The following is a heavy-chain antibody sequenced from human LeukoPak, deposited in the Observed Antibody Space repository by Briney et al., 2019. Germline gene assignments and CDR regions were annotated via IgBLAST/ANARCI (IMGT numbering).Heavy chain of an antibody. CDR2: INPNSGGT. V-gene: IGHV1-2*06. Sequence: ASVKVSCKASGGTFSSYAISWVRQAPGQGLEWMGRINPNSGGTNYAQKFQGRVTMTRDTSISTAYMELSRLRSDDTAVYYCAREGPFDYWGQGTLVTVSS. J-gene: IGHJ4*02. CDR1: GGTFSSYA. CDR3: AREGPFDY.